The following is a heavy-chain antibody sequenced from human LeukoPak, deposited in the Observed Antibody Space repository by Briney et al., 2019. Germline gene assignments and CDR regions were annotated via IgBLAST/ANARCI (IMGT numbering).Heavy chain of an antibody. CDR3: ARVYYDYLLYKGGYYWYHFGMDV. Sequence: SETLSLTCSVSGDSISGGGFYWTWIRQPPGKGLEWIGNIYHSGSTYYTPSLKSRVTISIDTSKNQFSLKLTSVTAADTAAYYCARVYYDYLLYKGGYYWYHFGMDVWGQGTTVTVSS. CDR2: IYHSGST. J-gene: IGHJ6*02. V-gene: IGHV4-30-2*01. D-gene: IGHD3-9*01. CDR1: GDSISGGGFY.